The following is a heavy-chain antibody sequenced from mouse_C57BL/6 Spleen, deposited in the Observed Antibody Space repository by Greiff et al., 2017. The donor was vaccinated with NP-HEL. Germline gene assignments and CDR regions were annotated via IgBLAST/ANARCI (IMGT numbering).Heavy chain of an antibody. Sequence: QVQLQQSGAELVKPGASVKISCKASGYAFSSYWMNWVKQRPGKGLEWIGQIYPGDGDTNYNGKFKGKATLTADKSSSTAFMQLSSLTSEDSAVYFCARLGSSYGYFDYWGQGTTLTVSS. CDR2: IYPGDGDT. J-gene: IGHJ2*01. V-gene: IGHV1-80*01. CDR3: ARLGSSYGYFDY. D-gene: IGHD1-1*01. CDR1: GYAFSSYW.